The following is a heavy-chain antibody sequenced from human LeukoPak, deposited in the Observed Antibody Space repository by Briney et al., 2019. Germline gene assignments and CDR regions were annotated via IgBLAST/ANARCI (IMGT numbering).Heavy chain of an antibody. CDR3: ARDKQLDWAHYYYYYMDV. Sequence: ASVEVSCKASGYTFTTYTIHWVRQAPGQRLEWMGWINAGNGNTKYSQEFQDRVTITRDTSASTAYMELSRLRSDDTAVYYCARDKQLDWAHYYYYYMDVWGKGTTVTVSS. J-gene: IGHJ6*03. CDR1: GYTFTTYT. V-gene: IGHV1-3*01. CDR2: INAGNGNT. D-gene: IGHD1-1*01.